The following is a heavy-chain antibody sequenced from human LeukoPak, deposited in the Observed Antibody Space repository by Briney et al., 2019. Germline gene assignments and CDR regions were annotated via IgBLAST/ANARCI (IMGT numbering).Heavy chain of an antibody. Sequence: QPGGSLRLSCAASGFTFSSYAMSWVRQAPGKGLEWVANIKQDGSEKYYVDSVKGRFTISRDNAKNSLYLQMNSLRVEDTAVYYCAREYRGSRYFRGQGTLVTVSS. CDR2: IKQDGSEK. CDR1: GFTFSSYA. CDR3: AREYRGSRYF. D-gene: IGHD2/OR15-2a*01. J-gene: IGHJ4*02. V-gene: IGHV3-7*01.